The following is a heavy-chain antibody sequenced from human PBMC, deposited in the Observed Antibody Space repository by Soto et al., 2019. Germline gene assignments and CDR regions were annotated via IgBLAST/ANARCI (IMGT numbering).Heavy chain of an antibody. V-gene: IGHV4-34*01. CDR1: GGSFSGYY. CDR2: INHSGST. CDR3: ARGSALRFLEWSKAYYYYYGMDV. J-gene: IGHJ6*02. Sequence: PSETLSLTCAVYGGSFSGYYWSWIRQPPGKGLEWIGEINHSGSTNYNPSLKSRVTISVDTSKNQFSLKLSSVTAAGTAVYYCARGSALRFLEWSKAYYYYYGMDVWGQGTTVTVSS. D-gene: IGHD3-3*01.